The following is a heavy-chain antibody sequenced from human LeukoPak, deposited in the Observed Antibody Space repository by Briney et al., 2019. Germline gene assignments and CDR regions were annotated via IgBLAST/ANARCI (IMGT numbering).Heavy chain of an antibody. CDR3: ARDRSGFGDLLTPGYFDY. CDR2: INPSGGST. J-gene: IGHJ4*02. V-gene: IGHV1-46*01. Sequence: ASVKVSCKASGYTFTSYYMHWVRQAPGQGLEWMGIINPSGGSTSYAQKFQGRVTMTRDTSTSTVYMELSSLRSEDTAVYYCARDRSGFGDLLTPGYFDYWGQGTLVPVSS. D-gene: IGHD3-10*01. CDR1: GYTFTSYY.